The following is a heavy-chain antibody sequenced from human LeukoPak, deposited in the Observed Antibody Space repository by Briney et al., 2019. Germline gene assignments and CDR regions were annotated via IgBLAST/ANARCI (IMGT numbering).Heavy chain of an antibody. CDR2: FVPEDGAT. CDR1: GCTLTELT. D-gene: IGHD2-15*01. J-gene: IGHJ4*02. CDR3: ATGFPPLTYCSGARCYNDY. V-gene: IGHV1-24*01. Sequence: ASVKMSCKVSGCTLTELTMHWVRHAPGKGLEGRGGFVPEDGATNYAQKFLGRVAMTADTSTDTAYLEQRSLRFTDTALYYCATGFPPLTYCSGARCYNDYWGQGTLVTVSS.